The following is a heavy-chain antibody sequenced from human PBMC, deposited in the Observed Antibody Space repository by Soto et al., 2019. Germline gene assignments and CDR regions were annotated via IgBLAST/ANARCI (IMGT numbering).Heavy chain of an antibody. D-gene: IGHD3-3*01. CDR2: ISSSSSYI. CDR3: ARYYDFWSGYYYYGMDV. J-gene: IGHJ6*02. CDR1: GFTFSSYS. Sequence: PGGSLSLSCAASGFTFSSYSMNWVRQAPGKGLEWVSSISSSSSYIYYADSVKGRFTISRDNAKNSLYLQMNSLRAEDTAVYYCARYYDFWSGYYYYGMDVWGQGTTVTVSS. V-gene: IGHV3-21*01.